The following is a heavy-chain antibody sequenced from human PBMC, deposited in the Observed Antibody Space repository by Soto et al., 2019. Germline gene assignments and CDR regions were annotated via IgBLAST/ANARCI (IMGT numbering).Heavy chain of an antibody. CDR1: GFSFTSYA. J-gene: IGHJ4*02. V-gene: IGHV3-33*01. Sequence: QVQLVESGGGVVQPGGSLRLSCTSSGFSFTSYAMHWVRQAPGKGLEWVALILYDESNKYYADSVKGRFTISRDNSKHTLYLQMNSLRAEDTAVYYCARVGVVATWDLFDFWGQGTLVTVSS. D-gene: IGHD5-12*01. CDR3: ARVGVVATWDLFDF. CDR2: ILYDESNK.